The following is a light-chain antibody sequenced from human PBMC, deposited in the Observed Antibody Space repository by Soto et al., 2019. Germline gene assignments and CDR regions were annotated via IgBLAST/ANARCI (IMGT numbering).Light chain of an antibody. Sequence: GDRVTITCRASESISTWLAWYQQKPGKAPKLLIYGASSLESGVPPRFSGDGSGTEFTLTISSLQRDDFGTYYCQQYSRLWSFGQATKVDIK. V-gene: IGKV1-5*03. J-gene: IGKJ1*01. CDR2: GAS. CDR1: ESISTW. CDR3: QQYSRLWS.